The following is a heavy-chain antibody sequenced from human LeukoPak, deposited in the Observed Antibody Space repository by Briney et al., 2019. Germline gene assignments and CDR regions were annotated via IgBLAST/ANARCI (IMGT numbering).Heavy chain of an antibody. CDR2: FDPEDGET. J-gene: IGHJ5*02. D-gene: IGHD2-2*01. V-gene: IGHV1-24*01. CDR3: ATMGSSSSGRWFDP. CDR1: GYTLTELS. Sequence: ASVKVSCKVSGYTLTELSMHWVRQAPGKGLEWMGGFDPEDGETIYAQKFQGRVTMTEDTSTDTAYMELSSLRSEDTAVYCCATMGSSSSGRWFDPWGQGTLVTVSS.